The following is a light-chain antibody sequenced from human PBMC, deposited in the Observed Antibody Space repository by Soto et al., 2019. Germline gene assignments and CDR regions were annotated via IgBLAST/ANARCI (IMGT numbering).Light chain of an antibody. CDR2: RNN. CDR1: SSNIGSNY. CDR3: AAWEDSLSGPV. V-gene: IGLV1-47*01. Sequence: QSVLPQPPSASGTPGQRVTISCSGSSSNIGSNYVYWYQQLPGTAPKLLIYRNNQRPSGVPDRFSGSKSGTSASLAISGLRSEDEADYYCAAWEDSLSGPVFGGGTKLTVL. J-gene: IGLJ3*02.